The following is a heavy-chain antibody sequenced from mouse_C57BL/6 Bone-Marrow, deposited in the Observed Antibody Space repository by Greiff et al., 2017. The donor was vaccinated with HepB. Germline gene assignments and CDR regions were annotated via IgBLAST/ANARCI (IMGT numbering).Heavy chain of an antibody. Sequence: VQLQQSGAELVRPGASVKLSCTASGFNIKDDYMHWVKQRPEQGLEWIGWIDPENGDTEYASKFQGKATIAADTSSNTAYLQLSSLTSEDTAVYYCTTGEGAYWGQGTLVTVSA. V-gene: IGHV14-4*01. CDR3: TTGEGAY. J-gene: IGHJ3*01. CDR2: IDPENGDT. CDR1: GFNIKDDY.